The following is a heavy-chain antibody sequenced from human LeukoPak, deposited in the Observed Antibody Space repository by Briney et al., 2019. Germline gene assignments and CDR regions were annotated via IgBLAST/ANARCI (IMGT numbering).Heavy chain of an antibody. CDR2: IYTSGST. CDR3: ARGAVTMVRGGRPFDY. CDR1: GGSISSGSYY. V-gene: IGHV4-61*02. Sequence: SETLSLTCTVSGGSISSGSYYWSWIRQPAGKGLEWIGRIYTSGSTNYNPSLKSRVTISVDTSKNQFSLKLSSVTAADTAVYYCARGAVTMVRGGRPFDYWGQGTLVTVSS. J-gene: IGHJ4*02. D-gene: IGHD3-10*01.